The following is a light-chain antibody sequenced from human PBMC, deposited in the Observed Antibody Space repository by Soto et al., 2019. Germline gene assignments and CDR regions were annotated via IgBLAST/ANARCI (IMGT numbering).Light chain of an antibody. V-gene: IGKV3-15*01. CDR3: QQYHNWPPIT. CDR1: ESVSSN. CDR2: GAS. J-gene: IGKJ5*01. Sequence: MVMPQSPATLSVSPGERATLSCRASESVSSNLAWYQQKPGQAPRLLIYGASTRATGIPARFSGSGSGTEFTLTISNLQSEDFAVYFCQQYHNWPPITFGQGKRLEIK.